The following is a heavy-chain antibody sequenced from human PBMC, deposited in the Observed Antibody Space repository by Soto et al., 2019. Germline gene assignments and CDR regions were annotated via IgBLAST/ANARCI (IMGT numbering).Heavy chain of an antibody. V-gene: IGHV4-38-2*01. J-gene: IGHJ6*02. Sequence: ASETLSLTCAVSGYSIRSGYFWGWIRQPPGKGLEWIGSMYHSGITYYNLSLKSRVTISVDTSRNQLSLKLSSATAADTAVYYCARSMYSTSAQLYYGMDVWGQGTTVTVSS. D-gene: IGHD6-6*01. CDR1: GYSIRSGYF. CDR3: ARSMYSTSAQLYYGMDV. CDR2: MYHSGIT.